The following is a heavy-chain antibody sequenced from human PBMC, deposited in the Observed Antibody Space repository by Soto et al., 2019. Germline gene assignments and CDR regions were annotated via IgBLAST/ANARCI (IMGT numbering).Heavy chain of an antibody. J-gene: IGHJ4*02. Sequence: EVQLLESGGGLVQPGGSLRLSCAASGFTFNNYAMTWVRQAPGKGLEWVSAISGGGDTTSYADSVKGRFTVSRDGSKFTLYLQMSSLRAEDPALYYCAKGRGGSGSLTPRVDFWGQGTLVTVSS. CDR2: ISGGGDTT. V-gene: IGHV3-23*01. D-gene: IGHD3-10*01. CDR1: GFTFNNYA. CDR3: AKGRGGSGSLTPRVDF.